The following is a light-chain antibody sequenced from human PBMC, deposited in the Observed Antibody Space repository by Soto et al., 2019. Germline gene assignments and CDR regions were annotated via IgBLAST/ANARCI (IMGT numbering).Light chain of an antibody. CDR3: SSYTSSSPV. Sequence: QSALTQPASVSGSPGQSITISCTETSSDVGGYNYVSWYQQHPVKAPKLLIYEVSNRPSGVSDRFSGSQSGNTASLTISGLQAEDEADYFCSSYTSSSPVFGGGTKLTVL. V-gene: IGLV2-14*01. CDR1: SSDVGGYNY. CDR2: EVS. J-gene: IGLJ3*02.